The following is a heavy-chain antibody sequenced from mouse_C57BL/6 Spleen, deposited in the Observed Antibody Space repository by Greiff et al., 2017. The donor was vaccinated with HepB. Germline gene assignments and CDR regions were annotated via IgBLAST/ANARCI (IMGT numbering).Heavy chain of an antibody. CDR2: IDPENGDT. J-gene: IGHJ2*01. CDR3: TTPSYYSNYVDY. V-gene: IGHV14-4*01. D-gene: IGHD2-5*01. CDR1: GFNIKDDY. Sequence: EVQLQESGAELVRPGASVKLSCTASGFNIKDDYMHWVKQRPEQGLEWIGWIDPENGDTEYASKFQGKATITADTSSNTAYLQLSSLTSEDTAVYYCTTPSYYSNYVDYWGQGTTLTVSS.